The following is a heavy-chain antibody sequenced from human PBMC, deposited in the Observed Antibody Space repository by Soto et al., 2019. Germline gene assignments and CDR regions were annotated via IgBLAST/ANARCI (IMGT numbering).Heavy chain of an antibody. CDR1: GITISNYP. CDR2: ISGSGDRT. Sequence: EVQLLESGGGLVQAGGSLRLSCAASGITISNYPMSWVRQAPGKGLDWVSGISGSGDRTYYADSAKGRFTISKDISKNSLSLQLGSLGVEDTAVYFCVKDDGGYPSTAPHWGQGNLVTVAS. J-gene: IGHJ4*02. V-gene: IGHV3-23*01. CDR3: VKDDGGYPSTAPH. D-gene: IGHD3-22*01.